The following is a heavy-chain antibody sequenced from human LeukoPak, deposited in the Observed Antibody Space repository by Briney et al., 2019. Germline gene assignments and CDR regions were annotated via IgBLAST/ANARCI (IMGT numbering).Heavy chain of an antibody. J-gene: IGHJ4*02. CDR3: ARVYQYYYDSSGYIIPFDY. Sequence: ASVKVSCKASGYTFTGYYMHWVRQAPGQGLEWMGRINPNSGGTNYAQKFPGRVTMTRDTSISTAYMELSRLRSDETAVYYCARVYQYYYDSSGYIIPFDYWGQGTLVTVSS. D-gene: IGHD3-22*01. V-gene: IGHV1-2*06. CDR2: INPNSGGT. CDR1: GYTFTGYY.